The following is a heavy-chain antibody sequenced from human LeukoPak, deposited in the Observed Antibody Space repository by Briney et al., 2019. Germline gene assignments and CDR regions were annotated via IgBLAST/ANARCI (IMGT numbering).Heavy chain of an antibody. D-gene: IGHD4-23*01. CDR1: GFTFSTYS. CDR2: ISSSSTI. J-gene: IGHJ4*02. CDR3: ARGGNPLLDY. Sequence: PGGSLRLSCAASGFTFSTYSMNWVRQAPGKGLEWVSYISSSSTIYYADSVKGRFTISRDNAKISLYLQMNSLRAEDTAVYYCARGGNPLLDYWGQGALVTVSS. V-gene: IGHV3-48*01.